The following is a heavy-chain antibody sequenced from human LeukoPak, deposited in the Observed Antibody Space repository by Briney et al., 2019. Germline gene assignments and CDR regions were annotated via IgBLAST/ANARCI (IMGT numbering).Heavy chain of an antibody. D-gene: IGHD1-26*01. V-gene: IGHV4-59*12. J-gene: IGHJ4*02. CDR3: AKDIRSGSYWYYFDY. Sequence: SETLSLTCTVSGGSISSYYWSWIRQPPGKGLEWIGYIYYSGSTNYNPSLKSRVTISVDTSKNQFSLKLSSVTAADMAVYYCAKDIRSGSYWYYFDYWGQGTLVTVSS. CDR1: GGSISSYY. CDR2: IYYSGST.